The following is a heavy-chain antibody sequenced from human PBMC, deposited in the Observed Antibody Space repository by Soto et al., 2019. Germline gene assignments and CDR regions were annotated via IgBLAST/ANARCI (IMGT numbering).Heavy chain of an antibody. J-gene: IGHJ4*01. CDR3: ARVPWDGYIWGDH. V-gene: IGHV4-31*03. CDR1: GGSISSGGYY. Sequence: TLARTCIASGGSISSGGYYWSWIRQHPVKGREWIGYIYYSGSTYYNPSLKSRVIISVYTSKNHFSLELSSVTAADTAVYYCARVPWDGYIWGDHWGHGILVTVSS. D-gene: IGHD5-12*01. CDR2: IYYSGST.